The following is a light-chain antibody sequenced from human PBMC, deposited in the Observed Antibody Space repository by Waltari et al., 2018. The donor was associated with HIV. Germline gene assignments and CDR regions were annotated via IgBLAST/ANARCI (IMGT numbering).Light chain of an antibody. CDR3: QQYNNWPLT. CDR1: QSIINN. CDR2: AAS. Sequence: EIVMTQSPATLSGSPGERATLSCRASQSIINNLAWSQHKPGQAPRLLISAASTRATGFPARFSGSGWGTEFTLTISSLQSEDSAVYYCQQYNNWPLTFGGGTKVAIK. V-gene: IGKV3-15*01. J-gene: IGKJ4*01.